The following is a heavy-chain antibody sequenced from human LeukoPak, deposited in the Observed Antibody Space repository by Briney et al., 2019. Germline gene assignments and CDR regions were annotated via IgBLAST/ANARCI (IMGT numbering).Heavy chain of an antibody. CDR2: ISSSSSYI. D-gene: IGHD3-22*01. Sequence: GGSLRLSCAASGFTFSSYSMNWVRQAPGKGLEWVSSISSSSSYIYYADSVKGRFTISRDNAKNSLYLQMNSLRAEDTAVYYCAREFEGTYYYDSSGYGVWGKGTTVTVSS. CDR1: GFTFSSYS. V-gene: IGHV3-21*01. CDR3: AREFEGTYYYDSSGYGV. J-gene: IGHJ6*04.